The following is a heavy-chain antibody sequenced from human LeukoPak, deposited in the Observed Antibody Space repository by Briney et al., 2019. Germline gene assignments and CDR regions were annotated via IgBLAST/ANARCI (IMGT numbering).Heavy chain of an antibody. CDR1: GLTFSSYW. V-gene: IGHV3-74*01. D-gene: IGHD3-10*01. J-gene: IGHJ4*02. Sequence: GGSLRLSCAASGLTFSSYWMHWVRQAPGKGLVWVSRINSDGSSTSYADSVKGRFTISRDNAKNTLYLQMNSLRAEDTAVYYCARDYARFGCFDYWGQGTLVTVSS. CDR2: INSDGSST. CDR3: ARDYARFGCFDY.